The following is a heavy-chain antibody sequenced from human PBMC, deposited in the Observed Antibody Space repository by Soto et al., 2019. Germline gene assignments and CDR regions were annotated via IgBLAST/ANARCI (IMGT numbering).Heavy chain of an antibody. CDR3: ANLYQYYDILTDLGYYIDY. CDR1: GFTFSSYA. J-gene: IGHJ4*02. Sequence: GGSLRLSCAASGFTFSSYAMSWVRQAPGKGLEWVSAISGSGGSTYYADSVKGRFTISRDNSKNTLYLQMNSLRAEDTAVYYCANLYQYYDILTDLGYYIDYWGQGTLVTVST. V-gene: IGHV3-23*01. D-gene: IGHD3-9*01. CDR2: ISGSGGST.